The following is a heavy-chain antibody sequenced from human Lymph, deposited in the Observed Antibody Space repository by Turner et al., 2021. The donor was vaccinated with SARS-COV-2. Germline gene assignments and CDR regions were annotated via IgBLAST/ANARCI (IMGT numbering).Heavy chain of an antibody. V-gene: IGHV1-8*01. Sequence: QVQLVQSGAEVKKPGAAVKVSCKASGNTFTSYDINWVRQATGQGVEWMGWMNPNSGNTGYAQKFQGRVTMTRNTSISTAYMELSGLRSEDTAVYYCARGAQLTVWFDPWGQGTLVTVSS. CDR2: MNPNSGNT. D-gene: IGHD3-9*01. CDR3: ARGAQLTVWFDP. J-gene: IGHJ5*02. CDR1: GNTFTSYD.